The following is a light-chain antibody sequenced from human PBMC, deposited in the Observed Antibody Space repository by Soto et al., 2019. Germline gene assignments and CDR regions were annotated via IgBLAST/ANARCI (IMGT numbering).Light chain of an antibody. CDR1: SSDIGAYNF. CDR2: DVN. CDR3: PSWTTSTPMI. J-gene: IGLJ2*01. V-gene: IGLV2-14*03. Sequence: QSVLTQPASVSGSPGQSITISCTGTSSDIGAYNFVSWYQQHPGKAPKLMLYDVNIRPSGVSNRFSGSKSGNTASLTISGLQAEDETDYYCPSWTTSTPMIFXGGTKVTVL.